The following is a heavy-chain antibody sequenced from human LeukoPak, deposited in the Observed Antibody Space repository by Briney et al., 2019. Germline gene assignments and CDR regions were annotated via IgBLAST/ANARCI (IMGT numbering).Heavy chain of an antibody. J-gene: IGHJ4*02. Sequence: NPSETLSLPCAVYGGSFSGYYWSWIRQPPGKGLEWIGEINHSGSTNYNPSLKSRATISVDTSKNQFSLKLSSVTAADTAVYYCARQTVAGLYYFDYWGQGTLVTVSS. CDR2: INHSGST. CDR3: ARQTVAGLYYFDY. CDR1: GGSFSGYY. V-gene: IGHV4-34*01. D-gene: IGHD6-19*01.